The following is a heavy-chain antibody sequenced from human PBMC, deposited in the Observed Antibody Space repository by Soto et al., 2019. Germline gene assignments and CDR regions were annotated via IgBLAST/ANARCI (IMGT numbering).Heavy chain of an antibody. D-gene: IGHD3-22*01. J-gene: IGHJ4*01. Sequence: SDKVSCKASGCTFTYRYLHWVRQAPGQALEWMGWTTPFNGNTNYAQKCQDRVTITRDRSMSTAYMERSSLRSEDTAMYYSASESSDSSGYYGYFDYWGKGTLGTVSS. CDR1: GCTFTYRY. CDR3: ASESSDSSGYYGYFDY. V-gene: IGHV1-45*02. CDR2: TTPFNGNT.